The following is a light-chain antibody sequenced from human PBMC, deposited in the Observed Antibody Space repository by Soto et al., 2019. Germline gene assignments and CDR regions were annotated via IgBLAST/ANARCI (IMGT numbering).Light chain of an antibody. V-gene: IGKV3-15*01. CDR3: QRYNNWQLT. CDR1: QGIGST. Sequence: EVVLTHSPAALSVSPGERVTLSCRASQGIGSTLAWYQQKPGQTPRLLIYDSSTRAIGIPTRFSGSRSGTEFTLTINGLQSEDFAVYYCQRYNNWQLTFGGGTKVDIK. CDR2: DSS. J-gene: IGKJ4*01.